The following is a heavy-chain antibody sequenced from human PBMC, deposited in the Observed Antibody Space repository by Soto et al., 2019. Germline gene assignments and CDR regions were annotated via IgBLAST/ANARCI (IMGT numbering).Heavy chain of an antibody. V-gene: IGHV4-34*01. CDR1: GGSFSGYY. D-gene: IGHD3-9*01. CDR2: INHSGST. J-gene: IGHJ5*02. Sequence: QVQLQQWGAGLLKPSETLSLTCAVYGGSFSGYYWSWIRQPPGKGLEWMGEINHSGSTNYNPSLKTRVTLTVDTSKNQISLKLSSVTAADTAVYYCASGFPLRYFDWLLHAPGCHWFDPWCQGTLVTVSS. CDR3: ASGFPLRYFDWLLHAPGCHWFDP.